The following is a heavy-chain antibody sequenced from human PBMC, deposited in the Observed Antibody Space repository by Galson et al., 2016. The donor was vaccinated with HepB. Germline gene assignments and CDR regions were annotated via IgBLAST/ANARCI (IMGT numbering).Heavy chain of an antibody. CDR1: GGSVSSDTW. V-gene: IGHV4-4*02. CDR2: VYHSGST. D-gene: IGHD1-14*01. Sequence: ETLSLTCAVSGGSVSSDTWWSWVRQPPGKGLEWIGEVYHSGSTHYNPAPKTRIIISVDSSKNEISLKMTSVTAADTAVYYCAKNGPAHHGGWYFGLWGRGTLVTVSS. CDR3: AKNGPAHHGGWYFGL. J-gene: IGHJ2*01.